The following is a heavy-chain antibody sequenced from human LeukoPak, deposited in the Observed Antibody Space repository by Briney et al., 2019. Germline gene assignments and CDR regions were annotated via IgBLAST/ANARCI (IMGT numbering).Heavy chain of an antibody. V-gene: IGHV3-66*01. CDR3: ARLVVVVAATIGYFDY. Sequence: GGSLRLSCAASGFTLSSNYMNWVRQAPGKGLEWVSVIYSGGSTYYADSVKGRFTISRDNSKNTLYLQMNSLRAEDTAVYYCARLVVVVAATIGYFDYWGQGTLVTVSS. D-gene: IGHD2-15*01. J-gene: IGHJ4*02. CDR1: GFTLSSNY. CDR2: IYSGGST.